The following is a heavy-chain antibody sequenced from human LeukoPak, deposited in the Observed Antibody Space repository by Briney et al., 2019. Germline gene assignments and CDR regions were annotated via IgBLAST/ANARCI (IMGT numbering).Heavy chain of an antibody. Sequence: PGGSLRLSFAASGFTFSTYDMHWVRQVTGKGLEWVSVIGAAGDTYYAGSVQGRLTISREIAKNSLFLQMNSLRAGDTAVYYCARGTGTYFDYWGQGTLVTVSS. D-gene: IGHD3/OR15-3a*01. V-gene: IGHV3-13*01. CDR3: ARGTGTYFDY. CDR2: IGAAGDT. CDR1: GFTFSTYD. J-gene: IGHJ4*02.